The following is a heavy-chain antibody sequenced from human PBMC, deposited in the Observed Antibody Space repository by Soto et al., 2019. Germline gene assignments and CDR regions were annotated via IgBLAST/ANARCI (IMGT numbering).Heavy chain of an antibody. J-gene: IGHJ6*02. Sequence: SVKVSCKASGYTFTRYGISWVRQAPGQGLEWMGWISGYNGDTKYAQKFQGRVTMTVDTSTTTAYMELRSLTSDDRAVYYCAKNGQPPYYYYGMDVWGQGTTVTVSS. D-gene: IGHD2-8*01. V-gene: IGHV1-18*01. CDR1: GYTFTRYG. CDR2: ISGYNGDT. CDR3: AKNGQPPYYYYGMDV.